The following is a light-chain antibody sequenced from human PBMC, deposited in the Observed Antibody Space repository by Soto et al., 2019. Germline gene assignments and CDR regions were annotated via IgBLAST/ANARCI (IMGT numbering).Light chain of an antibody. Sequence: QSALTQPRSVSGSPGQSVTISCTGISRDVGGYNYVSWYQQHPGKAPKLMIYDVSKRPSGVPDRFSGSKSGNTASLTISGLQAEDDADYYCCSYAGTYVVFGGGTKLTVL. CDR1: SRDVGGYNY. CDR2: DVS. V-gene: IGLV2-11*01. J-gene: IGLJ2*01. CDR3: CSYAGTYVV.